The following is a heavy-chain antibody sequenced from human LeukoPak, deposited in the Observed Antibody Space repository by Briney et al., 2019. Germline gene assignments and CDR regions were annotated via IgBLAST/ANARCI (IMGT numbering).Heavy chain of an antibody. CDR1: GFTFSSSW. Sequence: GGSLRLSCAASGFTFSSSWMSWVRQAPGKGLEWVGRIKPKTDGETTEYAAPVKGRFSISRDDSKNMLYLQMNSLKTEDTAVYYCITPLPYSAQGGQGTLVTVSS. CDR2: IKPKTDGETT. J-gene: IGHJ4*02. V-gene: IGHV3-15*01. D-gene: IGHD2-21*01. CDR3: ITPLPYSAQ.